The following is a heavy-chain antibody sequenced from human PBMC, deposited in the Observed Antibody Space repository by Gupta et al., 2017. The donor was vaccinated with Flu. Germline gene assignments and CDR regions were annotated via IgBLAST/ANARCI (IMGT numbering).Heavy chain of an antibody. Sequence: EVSLVESVGGLVQPGGSLRLSRAASGFTFSVHDMDWVRQAPGKGLEWVGRIRKKVNGHTTEYAASVKGRFTVSRDDSENSLFLQMNSLRIEDTAVYYCVKVGIPTVVIDFWGQGTLVTVSS. J-gene: IGHJ4*02. V-gene: IGHV3-72*01. CDR3: VKVGIPTVVIDF. D-gene: IGHD1-26*01. CDR2: IRKKVNGHTT. CDR1: GFTFSVHD.